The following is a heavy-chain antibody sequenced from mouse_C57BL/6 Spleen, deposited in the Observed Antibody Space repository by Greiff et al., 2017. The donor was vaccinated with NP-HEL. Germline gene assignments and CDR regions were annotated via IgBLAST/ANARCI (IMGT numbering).Heavy chain of an antibody. Sequence: QVQLKESGAELARPGASVKLSCKASGYTFTSYGISWVKQRTGQGLEWIGEIYPRSGNTYYNEKFKGKATLTADKSSSTAYMELRSLTSEDSAVYFCARDGSSYNAMDYWGQGTSVTVSS. CDR1: GYTFTSYG. J-gene: IGHJ4*01. CDR2: IYPRSGNT. D-gene: IGHD1-1*01. CDR3: ARDGSSYNAMDY. V-gene: IGHV1-81*01.